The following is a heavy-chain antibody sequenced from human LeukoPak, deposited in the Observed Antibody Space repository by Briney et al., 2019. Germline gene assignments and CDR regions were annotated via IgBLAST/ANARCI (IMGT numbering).Heavy chain of an antibody. CDR2: INTSGGST. J-gene: IGHJ4*02. V-gene: IGHV3-23*01. CDR1: GFTFSSYA. D-gene: IGHD3-22*01. Sequence: GGSLRLSCAASGFTFSSYAMSWVRQAPGKGLEWVSGINTSGGSTAYAASVKGRFTISRDNPRNTLYMQMNSLRAEDTALYYCAIMHPYYDGNGYWVQWGQGTLVTVSS. CDR3: AIMHPYYDGNGYWVQ.